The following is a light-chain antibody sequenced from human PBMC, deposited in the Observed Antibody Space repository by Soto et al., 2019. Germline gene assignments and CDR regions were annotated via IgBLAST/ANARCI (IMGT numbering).Light chain of an antibody. Sequence: EIVLTQSPGTLSLSPGERVTLSCRASRSVSGSYLAWYQQKPGQAPRVLIYSASLRATGIPDRFSGSGSGTDFSLTISRLEPEDFAVYYCQQYGSSPITFGQGTRLEL. CDR2: SAS. J-gene: IGKJ5*01. CDR3: QQYGSSPIT. CDR1: RSVSGSY. V-gene: IGKV3-20*01.